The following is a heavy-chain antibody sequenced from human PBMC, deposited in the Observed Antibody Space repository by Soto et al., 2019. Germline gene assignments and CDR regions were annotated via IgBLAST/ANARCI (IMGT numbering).Heavy chain of an antibody. CDR2: ISAYNGNT. CDR3: ATMGGEYCSSTSCYPSPLDAFDI. D-gene: IGHD2-2*01. V-gene: IGHV1-18*01. CDR1: GYTFTSYG. Sequence: ASVKVSCKASGYTFTSYGISWVRQAPGQGLEWMGWISAYNGNTNYAQKLQGRVTMTTDTSTSTAYMELRSLGSDDTAVYYCATMGGEYCSSTSCYPSPLDAFDIWGQGTMVTVSS. J-gene: IGHJ3*02.